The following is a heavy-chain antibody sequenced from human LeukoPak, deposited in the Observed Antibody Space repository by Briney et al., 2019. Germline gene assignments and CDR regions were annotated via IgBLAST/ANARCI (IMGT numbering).Heavy chain of an antibody. D-gene: IGHD4-23*01. Sequence: ASVKVSCKTSGFTFTTYGINWVRQAPGQGLEWMGWISAYSGHTNYEQSLQGRVTMTRDTSKSTAHMELRSLRSDDTAVYYCARDYDDNSRCFGYWGQGTLVTVPS. J-gene: IGHJ4*02. CDR3: ARDYDDNSRCFGY. V-gene: IGHV1-18*01. CDR1: GFTFTTYG. CDR2: ISAYSGHT.